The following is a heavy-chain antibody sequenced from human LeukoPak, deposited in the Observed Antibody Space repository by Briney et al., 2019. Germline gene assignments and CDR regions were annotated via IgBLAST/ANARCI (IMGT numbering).Heavy chain of an antibody. V-gene: IGHV1-58*01. J-gene: IGHJ6*02. CDR2: IVVGSGNT. CDR1: GFTFTSSA. D-gene: IGHD4-17*01. CDR3: AAEAPNDYGDYGFSYGMDV. Sequence: SVKVSCKASGFTFTSSAVQWVRQARGQRLEWIGWIVVGSGNTNYAQKFQERVTITRDMSTSTAYMELSSLRSEDTAVYYCAAEAPNDYGDYGFSYGMDVWGQGTTVTVSS.